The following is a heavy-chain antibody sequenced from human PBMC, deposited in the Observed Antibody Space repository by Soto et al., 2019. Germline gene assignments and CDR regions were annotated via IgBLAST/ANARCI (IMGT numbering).Heavy chain of an antibody. CDR1: GYNFPNYH. V-gene: IGHV1-2*04. J-gene: IGHJ4*02. CDR3: ARLVISGGFDD. D-gene: IGHD3-9*01. CDR2: INPQTGDT. Sequence: ASVKVSCKASGYNFPNYHIHWVRQAPGQGFEWMEWINPQTGDTKCAKTFQGWVTMASDTPSSTASLGLRRLLSDDTAVYFCARLVISGGFDDWGQGTSVTVSS.